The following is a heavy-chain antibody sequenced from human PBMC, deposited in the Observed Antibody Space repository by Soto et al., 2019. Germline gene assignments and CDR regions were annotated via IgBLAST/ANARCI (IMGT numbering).Heavy chain of an antibody. Sequence: EVQLVESGGGLVQPGGSLRLSCAASGFTFSSYWMSWVRQAPGKGLEWVAHIKQDGSEKYYVDSVKGRLTISRDNAKNSLYLQMNFLXXXXXXXXXXXXXXXXXXXXXWGRGTLVTVSS. CDR3: XXXXXXXXXXX. V-gene: IGHV3-7*01. CDR2: IKQDGSEK. CDR1: GFTFSSYW. J-gene: IGHJ2*01.